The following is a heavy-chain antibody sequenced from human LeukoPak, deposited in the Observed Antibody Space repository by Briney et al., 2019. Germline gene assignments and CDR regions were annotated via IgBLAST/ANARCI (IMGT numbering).Heavy chain of an antibody. Sequence: PSETLSLTCAVYSGSFRGYYWSWIRQPPGKGLEWIGEINHSGSTNYNPSLKSRVTISVDTSKNQFSLKLSSVTAADTAVYYCARARSITIFGVGRERLDAFDIWGQGTMVTVSS. CDR3: ARARSITIFGVGRERLDAFDI. D-gene: IGHD3-3*01. V-gene: IGHV4-34*01. CDR1: SGSFRGYY. J-gene: IGHJ3*02. CDR2: INHSGST.